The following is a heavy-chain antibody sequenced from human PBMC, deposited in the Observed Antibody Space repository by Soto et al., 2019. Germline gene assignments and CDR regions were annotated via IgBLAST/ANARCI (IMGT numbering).Heavy chain of an antibody. CDR1: GFSLSTSGVG. Sequence: SGPTLVNPTQTLTLTCTFSGFSLSTSGVGVGWIRQPPGKALEWLALIYWNDDKRYSPSLKSRLTITKDTSKNQVVLTMTNMDPVDTATYYCELNKPYCGGDCYSLLAHWGQGTLVTVSS. V-gene: IGHV2-5*01. CDR3: ELNKPYCGGDCYSLLAH. CDR2: IYWNDDK. D-gene: IGHD2-21*02. J-gene: IGHJ4*02.